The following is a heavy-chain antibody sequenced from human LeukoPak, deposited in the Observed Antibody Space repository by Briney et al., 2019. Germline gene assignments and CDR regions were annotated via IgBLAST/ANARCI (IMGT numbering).Heavy chain of an antibody. CDR2: IDSDGSST. CDR1: GFTFSSYW. D-gene: IGHD2-21*02. V-gene: IGHV3-74*01. Sequence: GGSLRLSCAASGFTFSSYWMHWVRQTPGKGLVWVSRIDSDGSSTRCADSVKGRFTISRDNAKNTLYLQMNSLRVEDTAVYYCLRDRVAVTAADSFDYWGQGTLVTVSS. J-gene: IGHJ4*02. CDR3: LRDRVAVTAADSFDY.